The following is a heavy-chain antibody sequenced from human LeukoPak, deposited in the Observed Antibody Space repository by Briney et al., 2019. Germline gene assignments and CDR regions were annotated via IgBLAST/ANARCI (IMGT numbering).Heavy chain of an antibody. CDR2: ISAYNGNT. CDR1: GYTFTSYG. Sequence: ASVKVSCTASGYTFTSYGISWERQAPGQGLEWMGWISAYNGNTNYAQKLQGRVTMTTDTSTSTAYMELRSLRSDDTAVYYCARSYYDSSGYFLFDYWGQGTLVTVSS. CDR3: ARSYYDSSGYFLFDY. D-gene: IGHD3-22*01. J-gene: IGHJ4*02. V-gene: IGHV1-18*01.